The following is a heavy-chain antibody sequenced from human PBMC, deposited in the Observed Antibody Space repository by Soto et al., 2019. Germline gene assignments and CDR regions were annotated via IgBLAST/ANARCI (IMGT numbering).Heavy chain of an antibody. CDR3: ARTGDGYNTLDY. J-gene: IGHJ4*02. CDR2: ISTGSNYI. V-gene: IGHV3-21*01. D-gene: IGHD5-12*01. CDR1: GFTFISYS. Sequence: GGSLRLSCAASGFTFISYSINWVRQAPGKGLEWVSSISTGSNYIYYADSVKGRFTISRDNAKNSLYLQMSSLRAEDTAVYYCARTGDGYNTLDYWGQGTLVTVSS.